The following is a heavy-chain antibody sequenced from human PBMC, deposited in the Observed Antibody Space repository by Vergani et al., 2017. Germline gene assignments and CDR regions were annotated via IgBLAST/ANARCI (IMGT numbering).Heavy chain of an antibody. Sequence: QVQLQESGPGLVKPSETLSLTCTVSGGSISSYYWSWIRQPPGKGLEWIGYIYYSGSTNYNPSLKSRVTISVDTSKNQFSLKLSSVTAADTAVYYCARNHPSYGMDVWGQGTTVIVSS. CDR3: ARNHPSYGMDV. J-gene: IGHJ6*02. CDR1: GGSISSYY. CDR2: IYYSGST. V-gene: IGHV4-59*01.